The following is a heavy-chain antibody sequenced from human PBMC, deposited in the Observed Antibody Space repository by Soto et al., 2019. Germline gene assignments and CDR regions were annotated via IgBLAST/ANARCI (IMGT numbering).Heavy chain of an antibody. CDR1: GFTFSSYG. CDR2: ISYDGSNK. D-gene: IGHD3-3*01. Sequence: PGGSLRLSCAASGFTFSSYGMHWVRQAPGKGLEWVAVISYDGSNKYYADSVKGRFTISRDNSKNTLYLQMSSLRAEDTAVYYCAKDNYDFWSGPSLDSGMDVWGQGTTVTVSS. J-gene: IGHJ6*02. CDR3: AKDNYDFWSGPSLDSGMDV. V-gene: IGHV3-30*18.